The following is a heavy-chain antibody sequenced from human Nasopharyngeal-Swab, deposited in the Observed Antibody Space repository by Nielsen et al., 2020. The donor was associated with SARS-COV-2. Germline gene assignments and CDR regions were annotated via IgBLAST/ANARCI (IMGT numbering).Heavy chain of an antibody. CDR1: GGSISSYY. J-gene: IGHJ4*02. V-gene: IGHV4-59*06. CDR2: IYRLGGT. CDR3: ARGTPFDY. Sequence: SETLSLTCTVSGGSISSYYWSWIRQLPGKGLEWIGYIYRLGGTSYNPSLKSRVTISLDASNNQFSLRLSSVTAADTAMFYCARGTPFDYCGQGILVTVSS. D-gene: IGHD1-1*01.